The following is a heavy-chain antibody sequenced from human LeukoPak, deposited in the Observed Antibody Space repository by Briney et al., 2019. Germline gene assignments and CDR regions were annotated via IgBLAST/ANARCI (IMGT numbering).Heavy chain of an antibody. J-gene: IGHJ5*02. CDR2: IDITSSTI. D-gene: IGHD2-2*01. V-gene: IGHV3-48*04. Sequence: PGGSLRLSCAASGFTFSSYNMNWVRQAPGKGLEWVSYIDITSSTIHYADSVKGRFTISRDNAKNSLYLQMNSLRAEDTAVYYCARVDCSSTSCMGGNWFDPWGQGTLVTVSS. CDR1: GFTFSSYN. CDR3: ARVDCSSTSCMGGNWFDP.